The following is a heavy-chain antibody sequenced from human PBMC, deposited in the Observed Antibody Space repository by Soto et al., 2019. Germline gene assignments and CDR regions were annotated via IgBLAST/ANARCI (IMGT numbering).Heavy chain of an antibody. J-gene: IGHJ1*01. D-gene: IGHD3-22*01. Sequence: GGSLRLSCVASGFTFNDYYMTWILQAPGKGLEWISYISHSDHVIKYADSVKGRFTISRDNTKKSLYLQMNRLSADDTAMYFCARFGHYYDNDNYWGVLDNWGQGTLVTVSS. CDR2: ISHSDHVI. CDR3: ARFGHYYDNDNYWGVLDN. CDR1: GFTFNDYY. V-gene: IGHV3-11*01.